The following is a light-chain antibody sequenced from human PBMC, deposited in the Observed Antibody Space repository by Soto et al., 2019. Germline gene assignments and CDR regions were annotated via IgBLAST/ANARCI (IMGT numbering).Light chain of an antibody. CDR1: QDISDH. J-gene: IGKJ1*01. V-gene: IGKV1-27*01. CDR2: AAS. CDR3: QKYNRTPRT. Sequence: DFQMTQSPSSLSASVGDRVTITCRASQDISDHLAWDQQKPGKVPNLLIYAASTLQSGVPSRFSGGGSGTDFTLTISSLQPEDIATYYCQKYNRTPRTFGQGTKVELK.